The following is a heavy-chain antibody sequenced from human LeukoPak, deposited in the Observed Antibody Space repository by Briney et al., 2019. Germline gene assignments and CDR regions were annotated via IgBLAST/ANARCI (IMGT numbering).Heavy chain of an antibody. CDR3: ARNDFWSGYQQVDY. CDR1: GYTFTGYY. D-gene: IGHD3-3*01. CDR2: INPNSGGT. J-gene: IGHJ4*02. Sequence: ASVKVSCKASGYTFTGYYMHWVRQAPGQGLEWMGWINPNSGGTNYAQKFQGRVTMTRDTSISTAYMELSRLRSDDTAVYYCARNDFWSGYQQVDYWGQGTLVTVSS. V-gene: IGHV1-2*02.